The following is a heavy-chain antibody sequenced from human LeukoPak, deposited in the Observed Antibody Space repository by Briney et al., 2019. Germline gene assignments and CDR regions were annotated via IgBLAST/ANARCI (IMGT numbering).Heavy chain of an antibody. CDR2: INAGNGNT. CDR3: ARDPSGDYVWGSYRQLNWFDP. V-gene: IGHV1-3*01. CDR1: GGTFSSYA. D-gene: IGHD3-16*02. Sequence: ASVKVSCKASGGTFSSYAMHWVRQAPGQRLEWMGWINAGNGNTKYSQKFQGRVTITRDTSASTAYMELSSLRSEDTAVYYCARDPSGDYVWGSYRQLNWFDPWGQGTLVTVSS. J-gene: IGHJ5*02.